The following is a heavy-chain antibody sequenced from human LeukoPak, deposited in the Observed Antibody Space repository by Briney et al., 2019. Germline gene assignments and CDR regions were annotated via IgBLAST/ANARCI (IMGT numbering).Heavy chain of an antibody. V-gene: IGHV4-59*01. CDR2: IYYSGST. Sequence: SETLSLTCTVSGGSISSYHWSWIRQPPGKGLEWIGYIYYSGSTNYNPSLKSRVTISVDTSKNQFSLKLSSVTAADTAVYYCARDQGYFDYWGQGTLVTVSS. CDR3: ARDQGYFDY. J-gene: IGHJ4*02. CDR1: GGSISSYH.